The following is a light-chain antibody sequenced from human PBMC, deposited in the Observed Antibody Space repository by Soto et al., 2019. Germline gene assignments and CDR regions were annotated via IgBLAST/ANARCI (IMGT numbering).Light chain of an antibody. CDR3: QQYGISPRT. CDR2: GAS. CDR1: QSVSGRY. Sequence: EIVLTQSPGTLSLSPGERATLSCRPSQSVSGRYLAWYQQKPGQAPRLLIYGASSRATGIPDRFSGSGSGTDFTLTISRLEPEDFAVYYCQQYGISPRTFGQGTKVDIK. V-gene: IGKV3-20*01. J-gene: IGKJ1*01.